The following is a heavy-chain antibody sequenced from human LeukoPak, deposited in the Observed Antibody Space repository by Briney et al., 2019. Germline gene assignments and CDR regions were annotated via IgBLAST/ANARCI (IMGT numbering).Heavy chain of an antibody. D-gene: IGHD3-3*01. CDR2: IYNSEST. V-gene: IGHV4-61*02. CDR1: GGSISSGSYY. J-gene: IGHJ5*02. CDR3: ARLVLEWYRFDP. Sequence: SETLSLTCTVSGGSISSGSYYWNWIRQPAGKGLEWIGRIYNSESTNYNPSLKSRVTMSVDTPKNQFSLKLSSVTAADTAVYYCARLVLEWYRFDPWGQGTLVTVSS.